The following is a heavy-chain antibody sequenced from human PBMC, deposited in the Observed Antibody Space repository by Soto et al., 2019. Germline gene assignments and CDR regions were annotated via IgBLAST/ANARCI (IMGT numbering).Heavy chain of an antibody. Sequence: LSLTFSVSGVSMRNSYWTWIRQSAGKGLEWIGRISTSGNTNYNPSLNSRLTMSVDTSKNQVSLKLTSVTAADTAVYYCARGGGVPALGDPWGQGTLVTVSS. CDR3: ARGGGVPALGDP. CDR1: GVSMRNSY. CDR2: ISTSGNT. D-gene: IGHD3-16*01. J-gene: IGHJ5*02. V-gene: IGHV4-4*07.